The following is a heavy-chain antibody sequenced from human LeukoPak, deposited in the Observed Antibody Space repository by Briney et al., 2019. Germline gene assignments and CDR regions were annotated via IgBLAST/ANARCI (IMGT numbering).Heavy chain of an antibody. CDR2: ISSSSSYI. J-gene: IGHJ4*02. D-gene: IGHD5-12*01. V-gene: IGHV3-21*01. CDR1: GFTFSSYS. Sequence: PGGSLRLSCAASGFTFSSYSMNWVRQAPGKGLEWVSSISSSSSYIYYADSVKGRFTISRDNAKNSLYLQMNSLRAEDTAVYYCARDLPPLYSGYRYYFDYWGQGTLVTVSS. CDR3: ARDLPPLYSGYRYYFDY.